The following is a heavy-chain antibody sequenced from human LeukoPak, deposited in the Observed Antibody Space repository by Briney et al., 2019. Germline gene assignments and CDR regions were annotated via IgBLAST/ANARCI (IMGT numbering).Heavy chain of an antibody. CDR1: GGTFSSYA. D-gene: IGHD3-10*01. Sequence: SVRVSCKASGGTFSSYAISWVRQAPGQGLEWMGGIIPIFGTANYAQKFQGRVTITADESTSTAYMELSSLRSEDTAVYYCAEGRITMVRGVISYFDYWGQGTLVTVSS. V-gene: IGHV1-69*13. J-gene: IGHJ4*02. CDR2: IIPIFGTA. CDR3: AEGRITMVRGVISYFDY.